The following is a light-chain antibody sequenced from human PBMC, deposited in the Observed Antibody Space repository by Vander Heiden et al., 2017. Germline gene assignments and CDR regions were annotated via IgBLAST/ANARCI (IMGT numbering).Light chain of an antibody. Sequence: DIQMTHSPSSLSASVGDRVTITCRASQGIGNFLAWFQQKPGKAPKSLIYGASSLQTGVPSKSSGSGPGTDFTLTISSLQPEDFGTYYCQQDNSYPQTFGQGTKVEIK. J-gene: IGKJ1*01. CDR2: GAS. CDR1: QGIGNF. V-gene: IGKV1-16*02. CDR3: QQDNSYPQT.